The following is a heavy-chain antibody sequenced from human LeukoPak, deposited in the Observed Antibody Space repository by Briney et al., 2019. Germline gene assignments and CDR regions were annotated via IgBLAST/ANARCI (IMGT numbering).Heavy chain of an antibody. D-gene: IGHD1-14*01. CDR2: IDQYGSVR. Sequence: GGSLRLSCAASGFSFSTYWMSWVRQTPENGLEFVANIDQYGSVRNYMDSLKGRCIISRDNAKRSVYLEINSLRADDTAVYYCARDPGSSAFDLWGRGALVTVSS. J-gene: IGHJ4*02. V-gene: IGHV3-7*01. CDR1: GFSFSTYW. CDR3: ARDPGSSAFDL.